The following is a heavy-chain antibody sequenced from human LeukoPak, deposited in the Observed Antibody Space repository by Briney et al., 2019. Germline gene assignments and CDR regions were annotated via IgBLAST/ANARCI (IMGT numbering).Heavy chain of an antibody. Sequence: GGSLRLSCAASGFTFSSYSMNWVRQAPGKGLEWVSSISSSSSYIYYADSVKGRFTISRGNAKNSLYLQMNSLRAEDTAVYYCARSHVLRYFDWSGPQNDFDYWGQGTLVTVSS. CDR2: ISSSSSYI. J-gene: IGHJ4*02. CDR1: GFTFSSYS. V-gene: IGHV3-21*01. CDR3: ARSHVLRYFDWSGPQNDFDY. D-gene: IGHD3-9*01.